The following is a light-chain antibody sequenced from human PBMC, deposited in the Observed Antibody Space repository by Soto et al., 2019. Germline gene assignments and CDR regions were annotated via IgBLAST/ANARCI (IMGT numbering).Light chain of an antibody. Sequence: EIVLTQSPGTLSLSPGERATLSCRASQSVSSSYLAWYQQKPGQAPRLLIYGASSRATGIPDRFSGSGSGTDFTLTISRLEPEDFAVYYCQQYGSSPPGTFGQGTKLAIK. CDR2: GAS. CDR1: QSVSSSY. CDR3: QQYGSSPPGT. J-gene: IGKJ2*01. V-gene: IGKV3-20*01.